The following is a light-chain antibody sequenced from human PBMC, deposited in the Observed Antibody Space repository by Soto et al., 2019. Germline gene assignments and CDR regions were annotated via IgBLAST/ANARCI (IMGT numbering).Light chain of an antibody. CDR1: QSISNW. CDR2: KAS. Sequence: IQMTQSPSTLPASVGDRVTITCRASQSISNWLAWYQQKPGKAPKLLIYKASTLESGVPSRFSGSGSGTEFTHTISSLQPDDFATYYCQQYNTYWTFGQGTKVEIK. CDR3: QQYNTYWT. V-gene: IGKV1-5*03. J-gene: IGKJ1*01.